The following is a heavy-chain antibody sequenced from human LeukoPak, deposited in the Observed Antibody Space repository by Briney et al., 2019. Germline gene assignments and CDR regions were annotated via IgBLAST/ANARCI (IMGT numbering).Heavy chain of an antibody. CDR3: ARGPYGSGSYSSEYFQN. CDR1: GYTFTSYY. J-gene: IGHJ1*01. CDR2: INPSGGST. V-gene: IGHV1-46*01. D-gene: IGHD3-10*01. Sequence: ASVKVSCKASGYTFTSYYMHWVRQAPGQGLEWMGIINPSGGSTSYAQKFQGRVTMTWDTSTSTVYMELSSLRSEDTAVYYCARGPYGSGSYSSEYFQNWGQGTLVTVSS.